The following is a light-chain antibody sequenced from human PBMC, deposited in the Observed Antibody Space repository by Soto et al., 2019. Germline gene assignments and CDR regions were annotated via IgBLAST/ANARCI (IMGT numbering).Light chain of an antibody. CDR2: EVS. CDR3: SSYTSSSTWV. CDR1: SGDIGGYNY. J-gene: IGLJ3*02. Sequence: QSALTQPASVSGSPGQSITISCTGTSGDIGGYNYVSWYQQHPGKAPKFMIYEVSNRPSGVSNRFSGSKSGNTASLTISGLQAEDEADYYCSSYTSSSTWVFGGGTKLTV. V-gene: IGLV2-14*01.